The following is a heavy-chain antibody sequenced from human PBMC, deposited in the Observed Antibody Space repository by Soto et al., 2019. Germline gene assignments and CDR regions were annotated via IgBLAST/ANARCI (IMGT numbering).Heavy chain of an antibody. V-gene: IGHV1-46*01. CDR1: GETFTNSF. CDR2: INPSGGST. CDR3: AKRPMGRNWSLNY. Sequence: ASVKVSCKAFGETFTNSFIHWVRQAPGQGREWVGIINPSGGSTNYAQKFQGRVTLTRDTSASTVYMELSSLRSEDTAIYYCAKRPMGRNWSLNYWGQGTLVTVSS. D-gene: IGHD1-1*01. J-gene: IGHJ4*02.